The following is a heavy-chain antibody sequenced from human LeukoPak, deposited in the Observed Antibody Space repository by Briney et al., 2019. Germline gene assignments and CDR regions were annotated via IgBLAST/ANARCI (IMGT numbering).Heavy chain of an antibody. CDR3: AKVGTYYDFWSGYSIPHSDY. J-gene: IGHJ4*02. V-gene: IGHV3-23*01. CDR1: GFTFSSYA. Sequence: GGSLRLSCAASGFTFSSYAMSWVRQAPGKGLEWVSAISGSGGSTYYADSVKGRFTISRDNSKNTLYLQMNSLRAEDTAVYYCAKVGTYYDFWSGYSIPHSDYWGQGTLVTVSS. CDR2: ISGSGGST. D-gene: IGHD3-3*01.